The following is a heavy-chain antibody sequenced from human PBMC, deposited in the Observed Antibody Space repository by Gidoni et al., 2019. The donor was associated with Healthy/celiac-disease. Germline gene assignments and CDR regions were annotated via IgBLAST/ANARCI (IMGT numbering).Heavy chain of an antibody. J-gene: IGHJ3*02. V-gene: IGHV4-4*02. D-gene: IGHD3-16*01. Sequence: QVQLQESGPGLVKPSGTLSLTCAVSGGSISSSNWWSWVRQPPGKGLEWIGDIYHSGSTNYNPSLKSRVTISVDKSKNQFSLKLSSVTAADTAVYYCARSVLSVGGAPTNAFDIWGQGTMVTVSS. CDR2: IYHSGST. CDR1: GGSISSSNW. CDR3: ARSVLSVGGAPTNAFDI.